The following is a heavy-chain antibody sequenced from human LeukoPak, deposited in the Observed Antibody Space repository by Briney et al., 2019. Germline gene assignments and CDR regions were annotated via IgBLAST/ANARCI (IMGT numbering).Heavy chain of an antibody. V-gene: IGHV1-18*04. CDR3: ARDLSYYYGSGSYYFDY. J-gene: IGHJ4*02. Sequence: ASVKVSCKASGYTFTSYGISWVRQAPGQGLEWMGWISAYNGNTNYAQKLQGRVTMTTDTSTSTAYMELRSLRSDDTAVYHCARDLSYYYGSGSYYFDYWGQGTLVTVSS. D-gene: IGHD3-10*01. CDR1: GYTFTSYG. CDR2: ISAYNGNT.